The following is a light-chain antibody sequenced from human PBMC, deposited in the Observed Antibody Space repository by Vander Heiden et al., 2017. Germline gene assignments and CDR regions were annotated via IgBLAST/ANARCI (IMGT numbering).Light chain of an antibody. J-gene: IGKJ4*01. V-gene: IGKV2-28*01. Sequence: DIVRTQSALSLMVTTGEPASICSRCSQSLPHSNGYNYLNWYLQKPGQSPQLLMYLGSSRASGVPDRISGSGSGTDFTLRISTVEAEDVGVYYCMQHLQTLTFGAGTKVEIK. CDR2: LGS. CDR1: QSLPHSNGYNY. CDR3: MQHLQTLT.